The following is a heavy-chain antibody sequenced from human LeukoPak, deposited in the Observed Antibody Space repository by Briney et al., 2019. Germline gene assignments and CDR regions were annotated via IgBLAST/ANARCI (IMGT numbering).Heavy chain of an antibody. V-gene: IGHV3-23*01. Sequence: GGSLRLSCAASGFTFSSYAMSWVRQAPGKGLEWVSAMSGSGGRTYYADSVKGRFTISRDNSKNTLCLQMNSLRAEDTAVYYCAKWGCSGGSCYPFAYWGQGTLVTVSS. J-gene: IGHJ4*02. CDR3: AKWGCSGGSCYPFAY. D-gene: IGHD2-15*01. CDR2: MSGSGGRT. CDR1: GFTFSSYA.